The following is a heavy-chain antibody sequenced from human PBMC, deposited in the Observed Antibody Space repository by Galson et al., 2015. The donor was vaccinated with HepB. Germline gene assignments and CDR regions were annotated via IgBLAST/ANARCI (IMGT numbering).Heavy chain of an antibody. J-gene: IGHJ2*01. Sequence: SVKVSCKASGYSFINFGISWMRQAPGQGLEWLGWISPYNGHTNFAQKFQVIVTLTTHTSPTTAYMVLRSLRSDDTAVYYRAKSTVTTLWGFWYFDLWGRGSLLTVSS. CDR2: ISPYNGHT. V-gene: IGHV1-18*01. CDR1: GYSFINFG. D-gene: IGHD4-17*01. CDR3: AKSTVTTLWGFWYFDL.